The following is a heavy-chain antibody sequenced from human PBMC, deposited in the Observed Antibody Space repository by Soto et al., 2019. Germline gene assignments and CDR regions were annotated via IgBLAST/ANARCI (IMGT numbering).Heavy chain of an antibody. V-gene: IGHV3-23*01. CDR1: GFTFSSYA. J-gene: IGHJ6*03. CDR2: ISGSGGST. D-gene: IGHD1-1*01. CDR3: AKAVREQEDYYYYYMDV. Sequence: PGGSLRLSCAASGFTFSSYAMSWVRQAPGKGLEWVSAISGSGGSTYYADSVKGRFTISRDNSKNTLYLQMNSLRAEDTAVYYCAKAVREQEDYYYYYMDVWGKGTTVTVSS.